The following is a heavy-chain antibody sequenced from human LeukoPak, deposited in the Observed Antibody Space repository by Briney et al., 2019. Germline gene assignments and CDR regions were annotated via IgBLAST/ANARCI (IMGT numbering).Heavy chain of an antibody. J-gene: IGHJ4*02. D-gene: IGHD3-10*01. CDR1: GYTSTSYD. V-gene: IGHV1-8*01. Sequence: ASVKVSCKASGYTSTSYDINWVRQATGQGLEWMGWMNPNSGNTGYAQKFQGRVTMTRNTSISTAYMELSSLRSEDTAVYYCARGYMSRPSRLLWFGELSMNKYYFDYWGQGTLVTVSS. CDR3: ARGYMSRPSRLLWFGELSMNKYYFDY. CDR2: MNPNSGNT.